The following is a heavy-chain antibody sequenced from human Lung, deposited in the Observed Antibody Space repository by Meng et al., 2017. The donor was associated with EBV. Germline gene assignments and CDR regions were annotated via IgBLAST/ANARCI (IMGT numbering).Heavy chain of an antibody. CDR3: SRDLAGSVDY. V-gene: IGHV3-74*03. J-gene: IGHJ4*01. CDR1: GFTFSSYW. CDR2: TNENGAIT. Sequence: VQMLESGDALVQPGGSLRLSWAASGFTFSSYWMHWVRQAPGKGLEWVSRTNENGAITTYADSVKGRFTISRDNAKNTLYLQMNSLRAEDTAMYYCSRDLAGSVDYWGQAPWSPSPQ. D-gene: IGHD1-14*01.